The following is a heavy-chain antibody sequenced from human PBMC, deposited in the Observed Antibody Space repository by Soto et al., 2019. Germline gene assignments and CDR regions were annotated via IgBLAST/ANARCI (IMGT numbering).Heavy chain of an antibody. CDR3: ARVAAAGTAFDY. CDR1: GFTFSSYG. V-gene: IGHV3-33*01. Sequence: GGSLRLSCSASGFTFSSYGMHWVRQAPGKGLEWVAVIWYDGSNKYYADPVKGRFTISRDNSKNTLYLQMNSLRAEDTAVYYCARVAAAGTAFDYWGQGTLVTVSS. J-gene: IGHJ4*02. D-gene: IGHD6-13*01. CDR2: IWYDGSNK.